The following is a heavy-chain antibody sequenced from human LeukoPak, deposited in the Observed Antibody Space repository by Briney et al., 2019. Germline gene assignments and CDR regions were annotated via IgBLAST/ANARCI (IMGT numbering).Heavy chain of an antibody. V-gene: IGHV6-1*01. CDR2: TYYRSKWYN. D-gene: IGHD4-23*01. Sequence: SHTLSLTYAISRDSVSSKSAAWNWTRQSPPRGPARLGRTYYRSKWYNDYAVSVKSRITINPDTSKNQFSLQLKSVTPEDTAMYYCARIVGGIPDSRGQGTLVTVSS. CDR3: ARIVGGIPDS. CDR1: RDSVSSKSAA. J-gene: IGHJ4*02.